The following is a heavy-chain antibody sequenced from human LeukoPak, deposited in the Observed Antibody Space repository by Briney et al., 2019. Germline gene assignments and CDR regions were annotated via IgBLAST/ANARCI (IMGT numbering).Heavy chain of an antibody. Sequence: PGGSLRLSCAASGFTFDDYAMHWVRQAPGKGLEWVANIKQDGSEKYYVDSVKGRFTISRDNAKNSLYPQMNSLRAEDTAVYYCARDTDYHYGMDVWGQGTTVTVSS. J-gene: IGHJ6*02. CDR3: ARDTDYHYGMDV. V-gene: IGHV3-7*01. D-gene: IGHD4-17*01. CDR1: GFTFDDYA. CDR2: IKQDGSEK.